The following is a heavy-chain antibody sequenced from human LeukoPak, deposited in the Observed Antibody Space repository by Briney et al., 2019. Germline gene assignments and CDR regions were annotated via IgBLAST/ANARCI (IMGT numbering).Heavy chain of an antibody. D-gene: IGHD3-22*01. J-gene: IGHJ3*02. CDR3: TRSGYYDSSGYLTIVRTDAFDI. Sequence: PGGSLRLSCAASGFTFSSYAMHWVRQAPGKGVEYVSAISSNGGSTYYANSVKGRFTISRDNSKNTLYLQMNSLRAEDTAVYYCTRSGYYDSSGYLTIVRTDAFDIWGQGTMVTVSS. V-gene: IGHV3-64*01. CDR1: GFTFSSYA. CDR2: ISSNGGST.